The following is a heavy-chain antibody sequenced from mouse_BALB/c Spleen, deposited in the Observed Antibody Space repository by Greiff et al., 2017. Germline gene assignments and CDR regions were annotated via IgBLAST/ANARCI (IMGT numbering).Heavy chain of an antibody. V-gene: IGHV5-4*02. CDR1: GFTFSDYY. D-gene: IGHD1-1*01. CDR3: ARGDYYGSSYAMDY. Sequence: EVQLVESGGGLVKPGGSLKLSCAASGFTFSDYYMYWVRQTPEKRLEWVATISDGGSYTYYPDSVKGRFTISRDNAKNNLYLQMSSLKSEDTAMYYCARGDYYGSSYAMDYWGQGTSVTVSS. CDR2: ISDGGSYT. J-gene: IGHJ4*01.